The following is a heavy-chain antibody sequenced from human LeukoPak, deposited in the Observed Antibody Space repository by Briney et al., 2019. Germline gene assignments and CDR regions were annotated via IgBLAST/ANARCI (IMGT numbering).Heavy chain of an antibody. D-gene: IGHD6-19*01. CDR2: INPNSGGT. Sequence: ASVHVSCKASGYTFTSFDISWVRQAPGQGLEWMGRINPNSGGTNYAQKFQGRVTMTRDTSISTAYMELSRLRSDDTAVYYCARDASWLVNDYWGQGTLVTVSS. J-gene: IGHJ4*02. CDR3: ARDASWLVNDY. V-gene: IGHV1-2*06. CDR1: GYTFTSFD.